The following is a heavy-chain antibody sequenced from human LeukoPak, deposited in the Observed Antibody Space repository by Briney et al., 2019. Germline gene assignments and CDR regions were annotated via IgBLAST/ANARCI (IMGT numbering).Heavy chain of an antibody. CDR1: GFTFSRHW. Sequence: GGSLRLSCAPSGFTFSRHWMSWVRQAPGKGLEWVANINQDGSGKYYVDSVKGRCTISRDNAKNSLYLQMNSLRSEDTAIYYCAEGTTGWGQGTLVTVSS. J-gene: IGHJ1*01. D-gene: IGHD1-1*01. CDR3: AEGTTG. V-gene: IGHV3-7*01. CDR2: INQDGSGK.